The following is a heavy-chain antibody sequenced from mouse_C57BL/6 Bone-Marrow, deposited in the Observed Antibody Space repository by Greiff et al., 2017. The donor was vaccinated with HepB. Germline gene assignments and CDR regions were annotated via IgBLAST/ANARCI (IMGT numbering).Heavy chain of an antibody. J-gene: IGHJ4*01. CDR1: GFNIKDDY. CDR3: STWEYSNLYGMDY. D-gene: IGHD2-5*01. Sequence: EVQLQQSGAELVRPGASVKLSCTASGFNIKDDYMHWVKQRPEQGLEWIGWIDPENGDTEYASKFQGKATITADTSSNTAYLQLSSLTSEDTAVYYCSTWEYSNLYGMDYWGRGTAVTVTS. CDR2: IDPENGDT. V-gene: IGHV14-4*01.